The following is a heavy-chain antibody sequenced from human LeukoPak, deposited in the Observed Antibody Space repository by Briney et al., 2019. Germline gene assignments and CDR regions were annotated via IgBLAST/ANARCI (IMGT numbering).Heavy chain of an antibody. V-gene: IGHV3-7*01. J-gene: IGHJ6*04. CDR1: GFTFSSYW. D-gene: IGHD3-10*01. CDR3: ARLRDGSGSPADV. Sequence: GGSLRLSCAASGFTFSSYWMSWVGQAPGKGLEWVANIKQHGSGKYYVDSVKGRFTISRDNAKNSLYLQMNSLRAEDTAVYYCARLRDGSGSPADVWGKGTTVTVSS. CDR2: IKQHGSGK.